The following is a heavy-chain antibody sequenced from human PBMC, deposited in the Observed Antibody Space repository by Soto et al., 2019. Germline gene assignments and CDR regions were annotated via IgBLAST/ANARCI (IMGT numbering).Heavy chain of an antibody. CDR2: TYFRSKWYN. V-gene: IGHV6-1*01. CDR1: GDSVSSNTAS. Sequence: QTLSLTCATSGDSVSSNTASWNWIRQSPSRGLEWLGRTYFRSKWYNDYAVSVKSRIIINPDTSNNQFSLQLNSVTPEDTAVYFCAKGDNLGPKTGYAFDPWGQGIMVTVSS. D-gene: IGHD5-12*01. CDR3: AKGDNLGPKTGYAFDP. J-gene: IGHJ5*02.